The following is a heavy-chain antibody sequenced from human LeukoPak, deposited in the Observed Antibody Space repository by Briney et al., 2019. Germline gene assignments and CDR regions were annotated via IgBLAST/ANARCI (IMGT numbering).Heavy chain of an antibody. V-gene: IGHV1-58*01. D-gene: IGHD3-22*01. Sequence: SVKVSCKTSGFTFISSAVQWVRQARGQRLEWIGWIVVGSGNTNYAQRFQERVTITRDMSTSTAYMELSSLRSEDTAVYYCAADPSYSSGYRYYFDYWGQGTLVTVSS. J-gene: IGHJ4*02. CDR2: IVVGSGNT. CDR1: GFTFISSA. CDR3: AADPSYSSGYRYYFDY.